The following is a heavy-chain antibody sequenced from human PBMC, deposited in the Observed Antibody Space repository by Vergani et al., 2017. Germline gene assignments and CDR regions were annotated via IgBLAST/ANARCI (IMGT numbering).Heavy chain of an antibody. CDR2: IYHSGST. J-gene: IGHJ5*02. CDR3: ARLTYYYDSSGYWVDWFDP. CDR1: GYSISSGYY. V-gene: IGHV4-38-2*01. Sequence: QVQLQESGPGLVKPSETLSLTCAVSGYSISSGYYWGWIRQPPGKGLEWIGSIYHSGSTYYNPSLKSRVTISVDTSKNQFSLKLSSVTAADTAVYYCARLTYYYDSSGYWVDWFDPWGQGTLVTVSS. D-gene: IGHD3-22*01.